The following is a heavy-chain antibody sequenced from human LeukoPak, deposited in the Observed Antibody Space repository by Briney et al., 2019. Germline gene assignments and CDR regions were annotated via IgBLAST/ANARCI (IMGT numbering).Heavy chain of an antibody. CDR2: IKEDGSEK. V-gene: IGHV3-7*01. CDR3: ARDSRDCSGGSCYWIDIPYDY. Sequence: GGSLRLSCAASGFTFSSCWMNWVRQAPGKGLEWVASIKEDGSEKYYVDSVKGRFTISRDNAKNSLYLQMNSLRAEDTAVYYCARDSRDCSGGSCYWIDIPYDYWGQGTLVTVSS. D-gene: IGHD2-15*01. J-gene: IGHJ4*02. CDR1: GFTFSSCW.